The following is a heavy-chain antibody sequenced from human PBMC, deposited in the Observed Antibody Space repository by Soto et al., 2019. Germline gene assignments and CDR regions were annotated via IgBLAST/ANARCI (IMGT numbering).Heavy chain of an antibody. V-gene: IGHV3-53*01. Sequence: PVGSLRLSCAVSGFTVSSNYMSWVRQAPGKGLEWVSVIYSGGSTYYADSVKGRFTISRDNSKNTLYLQMNSLRAEDTAVYYCARDRAYDSSGFYYYYGMDVWGQGTTVTVSS. CDR1: GFTVSSNY. CDR2: IYSGGST. CDR3: ARDRAYDSSGFYYYYGMDV. D-gene: IGHD3-22*01. J-gene: IGHJ6*02.